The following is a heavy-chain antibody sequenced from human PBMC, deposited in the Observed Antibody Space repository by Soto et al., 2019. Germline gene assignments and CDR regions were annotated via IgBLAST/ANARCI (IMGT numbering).Heavy chain of an antibody. J-gene: IGHJ6*02. CDR1: GGPISSYY. CDR3: ARDEAVAAAYYYYSGMDV. CDR2: IYTSGST. D-gene: IGHD6-19*01. Sequence: PSETLSLTCTVFGGPISSYYCSWIRQPAGKGLEWIGRIYTSGSTSYNPSLKSRVTMSVDTSKNQFSLKLSSVTAADTAVYYCARDEAVAAAYYYYSGMDVWGQGTSVTVS. V-gene: IGHV4-4*07.